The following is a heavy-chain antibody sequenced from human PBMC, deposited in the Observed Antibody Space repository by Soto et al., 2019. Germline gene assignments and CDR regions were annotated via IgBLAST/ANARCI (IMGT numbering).Heavy chain of an antibody. CDR2: IYYSGST. J-gene: IGHJ5*02. V-gene: IGHV4-59*01. Sequence: SETLSLTCTVSGGSISSYYWSWIRQPPGKGLEWIGYIYYSGSTNYNPSLKSRVTISVDTSKNQFSLKLSSVTAADTAVYYCASLLRYFDWLSFDPWGQGTLVTV. CDR1: GGSISSYY. CDR3: ASLLRYFDWLSFDP. D-gene: IGHD3-9*01.